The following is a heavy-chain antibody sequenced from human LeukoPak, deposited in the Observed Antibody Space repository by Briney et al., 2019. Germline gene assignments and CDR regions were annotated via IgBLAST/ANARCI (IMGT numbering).Heavy chain of an antibody. D-gene: IGHD5-18*01. J-gene: IGHJ4*02. CDR1: GFTFSSYA. CDR2: ISYDGSNK. CDR3: GSRGYSYGLGYFDY. V-gene: IGHV3-30*04. Sequence: GGSLRLSCAASGFTFSSYAMHWVRQAPGKGLEWVAVISYDGSNKYYADSVKGRFTISRDNSKNTLYLQMNSLRAEDTAVYYCGSRGYSYGLGYFDYWGQGTLVTVSS.